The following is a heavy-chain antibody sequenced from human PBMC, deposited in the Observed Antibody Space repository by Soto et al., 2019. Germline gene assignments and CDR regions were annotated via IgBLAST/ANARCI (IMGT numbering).Heavy chain of an antibody. CDR1: GGSFSGYY. J-gene: IGHJ3*02. V-gene: IGHV4-34*01. CDR2: INHSGST. CDR3: ARGDHGSGWYPYDAFDI. D-gene: IGHD6-19*01. Sequence: PSETLSLTCAVYGGSFSGYYWSWIRRPPGKGLEWIGEINHSGSTNYNPSLKSRATISVDTSKNQFSLKLSSVTAADAAVYYCARGDHGSGWYPYDAFDIWGQGTMVTVSS.